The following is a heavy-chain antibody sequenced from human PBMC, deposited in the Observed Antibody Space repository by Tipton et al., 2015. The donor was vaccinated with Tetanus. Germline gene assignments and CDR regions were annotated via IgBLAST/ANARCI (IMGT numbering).Heavy chain of an antibody. V-gene: IGHV3-48*02. Sequence: SLRLSCAASGFTFSSYSMNWVRQAPGKGLEWVSYISSSSSTIYYADSVKGRFTISRDNARNSLYLQMNSLRDEDTAAYYCARDADYNWNYKWGLDYWGQGTLVTVSS. D-gene: IGHD1-7*01. CDR3: ARDADYNWNYKWGLDY. CDR1: GFTFSSYS. J-gene: IGHJ4*02. CDR2: ISSSSSTI.